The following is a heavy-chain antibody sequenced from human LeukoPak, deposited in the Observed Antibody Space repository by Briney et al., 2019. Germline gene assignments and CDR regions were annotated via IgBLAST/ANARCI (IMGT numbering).Heavy chain of an antibody. V-gene: IGHV1-2*02. Sequence: ASVKVSCRASGYTFTDYYIHWVRQAPGQGLEWMGWINPDNGGTNYAQKFQGGVTMTRDTSIRTVYMDLSRLRSDDTAVFYCTREARVGNWFDPWGQGTQVTVSS. CDR2: INPDNGGT. J-gene: IGHJ5*02. D-gene: IGHD2-2*01. CDR3: TREARVGNWFDP. CDR1: GYTFTDYY.